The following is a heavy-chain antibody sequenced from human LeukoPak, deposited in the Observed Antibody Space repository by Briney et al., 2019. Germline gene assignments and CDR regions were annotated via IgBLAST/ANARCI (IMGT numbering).Heavy chain of an antibody. V-gene: IGHV3-48*01. Sequence: PGGSLRLSCAASGFTFSNYNMNWVRQAPGKGLEWVSYISSSSSVIYYADSVKGRFTISRDNARNSLYLQMNSLRAEDTAVYYCAQGGYFAFDIWGQGTMVAVSS. CDR1: GFTFSNYN. CDR3: AQGGYFAFDI. J-gene: IGHJ3*02. CDR2: ISSSSSVI. D-gene: IGHD2-2*03.